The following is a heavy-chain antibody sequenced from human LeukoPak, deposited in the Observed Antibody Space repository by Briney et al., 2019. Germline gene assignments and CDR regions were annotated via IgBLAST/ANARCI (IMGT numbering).Heavy chain of an antibody. V-gene: IGHV4-59*08. Sequence: PSETLSLTCTVSGGSISSYYWSWVRQPPGKGLEWIGYIYYSGSTNYNPSLKSRVTISVDTSKNQFSLKLSSVTAADTAVYYCASARSSVWLPVDYWGQGTLVTVSS. CDR1: GGSISSYY. CDR2: IYYSGST. J-gene: IGHJ4*02. D-gene: IGHD3-22*01. CDR3: ASARSSVWLPVDY.